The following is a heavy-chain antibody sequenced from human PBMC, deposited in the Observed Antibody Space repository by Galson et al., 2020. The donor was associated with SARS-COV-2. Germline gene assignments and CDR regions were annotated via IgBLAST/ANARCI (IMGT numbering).Heavy chain of an antibody. V-gene: IGHV4-31*03. J-gene: IGHJ4*02. CDR2: IYYSGST. Sequence: SETLSLTCTVSGGSISSGGYYCSWIRQHPGKGLEWIRYIYYSGSTYYNPSLKSRVTISVDTSKNQFSLKLSSVTAADTAVYYCARAPEVEWLFDYWGQGTLVTVSS. CDR1: GGSISSGGYY. D-gene: IGHD3-3*01. CDR3: ARAPEVEWLFDY.